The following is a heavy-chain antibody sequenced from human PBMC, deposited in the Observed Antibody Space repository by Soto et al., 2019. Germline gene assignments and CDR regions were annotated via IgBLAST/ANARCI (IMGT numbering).Heavy chain of an antibody. CDR3: TRGMSGGW. D-gene: IGHD6-25*01. Sequence: EVQLVESGGGLVQPGGSLRLSCAASGYTFSIFDMNWIRQAPGKGLEWVSYIRTGGRNIYYTDSVKGRFTISRDDAKNSLYLPMNSLRGGDTSVYYCTRGMSGGWGGQVTLVTVSS. CDR1: GYTFSIFD. CDR2: IRTGGRNI. J-gene: IGHJ4*02. V-gene: IGHV3-48*03.